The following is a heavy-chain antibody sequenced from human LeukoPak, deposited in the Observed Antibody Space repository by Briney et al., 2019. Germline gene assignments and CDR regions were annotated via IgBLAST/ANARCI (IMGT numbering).Heavy chain of an antibody. CDR3: ARVGIAGSGSPFDY. Sequence: SETLSLTCTVSGGSISSGDYYWSWIRQPPGKGLEWIGYIYYSGSTYYNPSLKSRVTISVDTSKNQFSLKLSSVTAADTAVYYCARVGIAGSGSPFDYWGQGTLVTVSS. V-gene: IGHV4-30-4*01. D-gene: IGHD3-10*01. J-gene: IGHJ4*02. CDR1: GGSISSGDYY. CDR2: IYYSGST.